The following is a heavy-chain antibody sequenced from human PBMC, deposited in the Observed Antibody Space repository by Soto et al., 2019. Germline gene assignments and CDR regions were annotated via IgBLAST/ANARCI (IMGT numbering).Heavy chain of an antibody. CDR1: GDSISNHY. CDR2: IYSSGTT. D-gene: IGHD2-21*01. V-gene: IGHV4-4*07. J-gene: IGHJ4*02. Sequence: PSEPLSLTCSVFGDSISNHYWSLIRQPAGKGLEFLGRIYSSGTTNYNPSLESRVTLSVDPSKNQISLKLYSATAADTAMYYCARGPYCGDKSYFAYWGQG. CDR3: ARGPYCGDKSYFAY.